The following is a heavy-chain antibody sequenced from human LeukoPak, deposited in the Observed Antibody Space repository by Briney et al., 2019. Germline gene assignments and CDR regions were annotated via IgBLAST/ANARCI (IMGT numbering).Heavy chain of an antibody. CDR3: ARDFGSITNTIGRY. CDR1: GFTFDDYD. Sequence: GGSLRLSCAASGFTFDDYDMSWVRHAPGKGLEWVSGINWNGGSTGYADSVKGRFTIFRDNAKNSVYLQMNSLRVEDTAFYYCARDFGSITNTIGRYWGQGTLVTVSS. CDR2: INWNGGST. J-gene: IGHJ4*02. D-gene: IGHD3-3*01. V-gene: IGHV3-20*04.